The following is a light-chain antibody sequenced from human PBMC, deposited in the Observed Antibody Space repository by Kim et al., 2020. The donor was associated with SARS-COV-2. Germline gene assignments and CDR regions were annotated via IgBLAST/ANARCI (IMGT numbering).Light chain of an antibody. V-gene: IGLV3-19*01. CDR3: NSRDSSGNHLV. CDR2: GKN. Sequence: ALGQQARITCQGDSLRSFYASWYQQKPGQAPVFVIYGKNNRPSWIPDRFSGSSSGNTASLTITGAQAEDEGDYYCNSRDSSGNHLVFGGGTQLTVL. J-gene: IGLJ2*01. CDR1: SLRSFY.